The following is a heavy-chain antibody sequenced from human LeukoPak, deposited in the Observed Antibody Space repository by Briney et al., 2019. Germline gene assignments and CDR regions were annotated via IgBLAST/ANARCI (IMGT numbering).Heavy chain of an antibody. V-gene: IGHV3-11*01. D-gene: IGHD3-3*01. J-gene: IGHJ5*02. Sequence: PGGSLRLSCAASGFTFSDYYMSWIRQAPGKGLEWASYISSSGSTIYYADSVKGRFTISRDNAKNSLYLQMNSLRAEDTAVYYCARGRRGGTIFGAPNWFDPWGQGTLVTVSS. CDR3: ARGRRGGTIFGAPNWFDP. CDR2: ISSSGSTI. CDR1: GFTFSDYY.